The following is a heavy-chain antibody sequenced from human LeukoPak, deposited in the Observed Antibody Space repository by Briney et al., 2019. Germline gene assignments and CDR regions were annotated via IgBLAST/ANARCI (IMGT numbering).Heavy chain of an antibody. CDR3: ARREFGRDLGRWLVPYYFDY. Sequence: GESLKISCKGSGYSFTSYWIGWVRQMPGKGLEWMGIIYPGDSDTRYSPSFQGQVTISADKSISTAYLQWSSLKASDTAMYYCARREFGRDLGRWLVPYYFDYWGQGTLVTVSS. CDR1: GYSFTSYW. J-gene: IGHJ4*02. V-gene: IGHV5-51*01. D-gene: IGHD6-19*01. CDR2: IYPGDSDT.